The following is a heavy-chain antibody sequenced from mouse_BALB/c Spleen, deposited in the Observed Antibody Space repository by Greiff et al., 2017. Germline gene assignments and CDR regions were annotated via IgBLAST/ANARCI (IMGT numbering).Heavy chain of an antibody. CDR3: ARDSSGCDY. CDR2: ISSGGSYT. CDR1: GFTFSSYA. Sequence: EVQRVESGGGLVKPGGSLKLSCAASGFTFSSYAMSWVRQTPEKRLEWVATISSGGSYTYYPDSVKGRFTISRDNAKNTLYLQMSSLRSEDTAMYYCARDSSGCDYWGQGTTLTVSS. J-gene: IGHJ2*01. V-gene: IGHV5-9-3*01. D-gene: IGHD3-2*01.